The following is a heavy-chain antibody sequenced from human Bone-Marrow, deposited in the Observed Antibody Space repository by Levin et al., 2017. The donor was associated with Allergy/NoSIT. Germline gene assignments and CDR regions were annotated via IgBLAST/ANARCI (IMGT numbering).Heavy chain of an antibody. V-gene: IGHV4-39*01. CDR3: ARAYFYGLGSFLFYFDF. D-gene: IGHD3-16*01. J-gene: IGHJ4*02. Sequence: RSQTLSLTCSVTGASIRGASQYWGWIRQVPGKGLEWIGVVYYSGTTYYNPTLESRVTLSADTSNDQFSLRLRSVTAADTAVYYCARAYFYGLGSFLFYFDFWGQGALVTVSS. CDR2: VYYSGTT. CDR1: GASIRGASQY.